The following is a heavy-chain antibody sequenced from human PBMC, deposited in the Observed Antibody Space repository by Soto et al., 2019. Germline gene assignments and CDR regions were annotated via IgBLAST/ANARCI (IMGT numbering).Heavy chain of an antibody. CDR1: CGSFSGYY. D-gene: IGHD7-27*01. CDR3: ARLNPDGTGEKYYYGMDV. Sequence: SETLSLTCAVYCGSFSGYYWRWVSQPPGKGLEGIGQINHRGSTNYNPSLKSLFTISVDTSKNQFSLKLSSVTAADTAVYYCARLNPDGTGEKYYYGMDVWAQGTTVTVSS. CDR2: INHRGST. J-gene: IGHJ6*02. V-gene: IGHV4-34*01.